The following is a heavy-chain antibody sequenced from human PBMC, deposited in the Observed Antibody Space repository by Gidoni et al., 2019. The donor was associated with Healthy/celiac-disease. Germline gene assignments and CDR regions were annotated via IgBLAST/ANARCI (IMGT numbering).Heavy chain of an antibody. CDR1: GFSLSTSGVG. CDR3: AHSGSYYKFPKIFDY. CDR2: IYWDDDK. J-gene: IGHJ4*02. Sequence: TLKESGPTLPKPTQTLTPTCTSSGFSLSTSGVGVGWIRQPPGKALEWLALIYWDDDKRYSPSLKSRLTITKDTSKNQVVLTMTNMDPVDTATYYCAHSGSYYKFPKIFDYWGQGTLVTVSS. V-gene: IGHV2-5*02. D-gene: IGHD3-10*01.